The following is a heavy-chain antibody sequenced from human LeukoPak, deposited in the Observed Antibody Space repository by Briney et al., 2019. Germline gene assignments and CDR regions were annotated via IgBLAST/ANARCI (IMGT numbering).Heavy chain of an antibody. J-gene: IGHJ6*02. D-gene: IGHD2-2*01. V-gene: IGHV3-48*02. Sequence: GGSLRLSCAASGFTFSSYAMSWVRQAPGKGLEWVSYISSSSSTIYYADSVKGRFTISRDNAKNSLYLQMNSLRDEDTAVYYCARDGEMGYCSSTSCYYYYGMDVWGQGTTVTVSS. CDR3: ARDGEMGYCSSTSCYYYYGMDV. CDR2: ISSSSSTI. CDR1: GFTFSSYA.